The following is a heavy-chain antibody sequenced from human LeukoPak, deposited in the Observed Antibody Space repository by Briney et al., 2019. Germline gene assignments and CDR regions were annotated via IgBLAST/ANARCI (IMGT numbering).Heavy chain of an antibody. CDR3: AKAIRGYSYGGYDY. CDR1: GFTFSSYG. D-gene: IGHD5-18*01. CDR2: IRYDGSNK. V-gene: IGHV3-30*02. Sequence: PGGSLRLSCAASGFTFSSYGMHWVRQAPGKGLEWVAFIRYDGSNKYYADSVKGRFTISRDNSKNTLYLQTNSLRAEDTAVYYCAKAIRGYSYGGYDYWGQGTLVTVSS. J-gene: IGHJ4*02.